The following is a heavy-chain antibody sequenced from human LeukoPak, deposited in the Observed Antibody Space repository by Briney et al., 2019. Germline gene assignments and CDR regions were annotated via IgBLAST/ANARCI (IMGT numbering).Heavy chain of an antibody. CDR3: ARDNDFWSGYQYHYYYYYLDV. CDR1: GYTFTSYY. CDR2: INPSGGST. V-gene: IGHV1-46*01. D-gene: IGHD3-3*01. J-gene: IGHJ6*03. Sequence: ASVKVSCKASGYTFTSYYMHWVRRAPGQGLEWMGIINPSGGSTSYAQKFQGRVTMTRDTSTSTVYMELSSLRSEDTAVYYCARDNDFWSGYQYHYYYYYLDVWGKGTTVTVSS.